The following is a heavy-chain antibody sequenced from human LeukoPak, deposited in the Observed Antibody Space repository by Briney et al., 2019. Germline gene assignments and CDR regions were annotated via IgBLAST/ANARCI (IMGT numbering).Heavy chain of an antibody. CDR3: AEIRGYSGHDWFDP. CDR2: INRNGTT. CDR1: GESFSGYY. D-gene: IGHD5-12*01. J-gene: IGHJ5*02. V-gene: IGHV4-34*01. Sequence: SETLSLTCAVYGESFSGYYWSWIRRPPGKGLEWIGEINRNGTTNYNPSLKSRVTISIDTSKNQFSLKLTSVTAADTAVYYCAEIRGYSGHDWFDPWGQGTLVTVSS.